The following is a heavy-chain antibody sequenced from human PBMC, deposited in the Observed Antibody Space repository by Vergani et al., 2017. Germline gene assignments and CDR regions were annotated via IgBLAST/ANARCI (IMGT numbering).Heavy chain of an antibody. Sequence: QVQLQESGPGLVKPSQTLSLTCTVSGGSIRSGSYYWSWIRQPAGKGLEWIGRIYTSGSTNYNPSLKSRVTISVDTSKNQFSLKLSSVTAADTAVYYCARDLANWADYWGQGTLVTVSS. V-gene: IGHV4-61*02. CDR2: IYTSGST. D-gene: IGHD7-27*01. CDR3: ARDLANWADY. CDR1: GGSIRSGSYY. J-gene: IGHJ4*02.